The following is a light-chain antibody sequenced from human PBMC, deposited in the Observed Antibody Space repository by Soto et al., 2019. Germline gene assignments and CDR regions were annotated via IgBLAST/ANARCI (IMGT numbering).Light chain of an antibody. J-gene: IGKJ1*01. CDR3: QNYSSALGK. CDR2: SAN. Sequence: LLITQFTCYSSASVVDTATINCRPSQDISKFLVWFQQRPGKVPKRLMYSANRLESGVPSRFRGSGSGTEFTLTISSLQPEDVATYYCQNYSSALGKFGQGAKV. V-gene: IGKV1-17*03. CDR1: QDISKF.